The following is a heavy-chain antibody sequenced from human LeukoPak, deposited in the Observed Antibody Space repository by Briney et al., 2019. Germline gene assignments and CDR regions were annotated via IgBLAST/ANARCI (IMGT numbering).Heavy chain of an antibody. CDR2: IYHSGST. J-gene: IGHJ4*02. D-gene: IGHD1-1*01. V-gene: IGHV4-38-2*02. CDR1: GYSISSGYY. Sequence: SETLSLTCTVSGYSISSGYYWGWIRQPPGKGLEWIGSIYHSGSTYYNPSLKSRVTMSVDTSKNQFSLKLSSVTAADTAVYYCARDWNRYAYWGQGTLVTVSS. CDR3: ARDWNRYAY.